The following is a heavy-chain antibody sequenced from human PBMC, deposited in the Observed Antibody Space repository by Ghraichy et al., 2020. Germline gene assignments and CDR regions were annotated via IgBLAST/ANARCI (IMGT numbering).Heavy chain of an antibody. J-gene: IGHJ4*02. CDR2: INHSGST. Sequence: SETLSLTCAVYGGSFSGYDWSWIRQPPGKGLEWIGEINHSGSTNYNPSLKSRVTISADTSTNQSSLKLSSVTAADTAVYYCARGRIKSITMVRGVPEKRGYVDYWGTETLVTVSS. V-gene: IGHV4-34*01. CDR1: GGSFSGYD. CDR3: ARGRIKSITMVRGVPEKRGYVDY. D-gene: IGHD3-10*01.